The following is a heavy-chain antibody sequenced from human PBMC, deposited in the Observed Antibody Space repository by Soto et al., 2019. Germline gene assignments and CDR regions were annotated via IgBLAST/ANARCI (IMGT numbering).Heavy chain of an antibody. CDR2: ISSSSSYI. D-gene: IGHD5-18*01. CDR1: GFTFSSYS. Sequence: EVQLVESGGGLVKPGGSLRLSCAASGFTFSSYSMNWVRQAPGKGLEWVSSISSSSSYIYYADSVKGRFTISRDNAKNSLYLQMNSLRAEDTAVYYCAGTYESRGYSYGYYWGQGTLFTVSS. CDR3: AGTYESRGYSYGYY. V-gene: IGHV3-21*01. J-gene: IGHJ4*02.